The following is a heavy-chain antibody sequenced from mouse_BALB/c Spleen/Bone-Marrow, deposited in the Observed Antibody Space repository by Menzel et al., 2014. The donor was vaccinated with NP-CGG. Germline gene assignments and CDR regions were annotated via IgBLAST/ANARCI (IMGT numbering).Heavy chain of an antibody. D-gene: IGHD1-1*01. V-gene: IGHV14-3*02. CDR1: GFNIKDTY. CDR3: ARGYYYGSSSWFAY. Sequence: VQLQQSGAELVKPGASVKLSCTASGFNIKDTYMHWVKQRPEQGLEWIGRIDPANGNTEYDPKFQGKATITADTSSNTAYLQLSSLTSEDTAVYYCARGYYYGSSSWFAYWGQGTLVTVSA. J-gene: IGHJ3*01. CDR2: IDPANGNT.